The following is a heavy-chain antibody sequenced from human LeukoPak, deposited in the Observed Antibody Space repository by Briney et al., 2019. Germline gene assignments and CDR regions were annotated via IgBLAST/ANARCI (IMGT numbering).Heavy chain of an antibody. CDR1: GFTFSSYE. V-gene: IGHV3-48*03. CDR3: ARGSDIVVVVAAISDYYFDY. CDR2: ISSSGSTI. J-gene: IGHJ4*02. Sequence: GGSLRLSCAASGFTFSSYEMNWVRQAPGKGLEWVSYISSSGSTIYYADSVKSRFTISRDNAKNSMYLQMDSLRAEDTAVYYCARGSDIVVVVAAISDYYFDYWGQGTLVTVSS. D-gene: IGHD2-15*01.